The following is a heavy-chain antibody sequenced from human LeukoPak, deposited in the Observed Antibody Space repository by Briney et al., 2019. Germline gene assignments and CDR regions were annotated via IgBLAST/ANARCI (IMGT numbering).Heavy chain of an antibody. CDR3: ARGVHSLDY. CDR1: GGSISSYY. V-gene: IGHV4-59*01. Sequence: SETLSLTCTVSGGSISSYYWSWIRQPPGKGLEWIGYISYSGSTNFNPSLKSRVTISVDTSKNQFSLKLSSVTAADTAVYYCARGVHSLDYWGRGTLVTVSS. D-gene: IGHD2-15*01. CDR2: ISYSGST. J-gene: IGHJ4*02.